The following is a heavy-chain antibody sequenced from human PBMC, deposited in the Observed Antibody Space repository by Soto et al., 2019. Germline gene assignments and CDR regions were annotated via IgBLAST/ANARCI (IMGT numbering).Heavy chain of an antibody. CDR2: MNPNSGNT. J-gene: IGHJ4*02. CDR3: ARGARVVAATSGYYFDY. Sequence: QVQLVQSGAEVKKPGASVKVSCKASGYTFTSYDINWVRQATGQGLEWMGWMNPNSGNTGYAQKFQGRVTMTRNTSISTAYMELSSLRSEDTAVYYCARGARVVAATSGYYFDYWGQGTLVTVSS. V-gene: IGHV1-8*01. CDR1: GYTFTSYD. D-gene: IGHD2-15*01.